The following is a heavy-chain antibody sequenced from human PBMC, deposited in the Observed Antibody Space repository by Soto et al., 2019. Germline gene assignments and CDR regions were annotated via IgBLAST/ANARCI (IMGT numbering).Heavy chain of an antibody. CDR1: GFTFSSYG. J-gene: IGHJ1*01. D-gene: IGHD3-10*01. V-gene: IGHV3-30*18. Sequence: QVQLVESGGGVVQPGRSLRLSCAASGFTFSSYGMHWVRQAPCKGLEWVAVISYDGSNKYYADSVKGRFTISRDNSKNTLYLQMNSLRAEDTAVYYCAKDLNSLWFWESPQPYFQHWGQGTLVTVSS. CDR3: AKDLNSLWFWESPQPYFQH. CDR2: ISYDGSNK.